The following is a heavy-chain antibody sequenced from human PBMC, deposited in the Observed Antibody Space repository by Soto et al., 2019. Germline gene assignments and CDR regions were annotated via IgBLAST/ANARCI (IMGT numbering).Heavy chain of an antibody. CDR2: ISGPGGGS. CDR1: GFRFSNFA. Sequence: PGGSLRLSCEASGFRFSNFAMSWVRQAQGKGLEWLSGISGPGGGSYYADSVKGRFTISRDNSKNTLYLQMNSLRVEDTALYYCAKDQLTSGGDYYYYYGMDVWGRGTTVTVSS. J-gene: IGHJ6*02. D-gene: IGHD2-21*01. V-gene: IGHV3-23*01. CDR3: AKDQLTSGGDYYYYYGMDV.